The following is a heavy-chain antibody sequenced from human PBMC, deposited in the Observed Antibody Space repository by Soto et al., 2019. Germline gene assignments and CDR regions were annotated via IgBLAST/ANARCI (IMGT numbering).Heavy chain of an antibody. CDR2: INAEGTTT. V-gene: IGHV3-74*01. CDR3: ASSVRGLYGDYN. D-gene: IGHD4-17*01. J-gene: IGHJ4*02. Sequence: EVQLVESGGGLVQPGESLRLSCSASGFTFTNYWMHWVRQAPGKGLVWVSRINAEGTTTNYADSVKGRFTTSRDNAKNSLSLQMNSPGGEDRGCLYCASSVRGLYGDYNWGQGTLVSVSS. CDR1: GFTFTNYW.